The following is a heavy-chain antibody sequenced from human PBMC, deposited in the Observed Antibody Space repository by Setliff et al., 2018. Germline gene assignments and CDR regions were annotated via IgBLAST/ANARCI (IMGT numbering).Heavy chain of an antibody. CDR1: ANSFSGYY. CDR2: FDFEDGET. J-gene: IGHJ4*02. Sequence: ASVKVSCKASANSFSGYYFHWVRQAPGQGLEWMGGFDFEDGETIYAHKFQGRVTMTEDTSTDTAYMELSSLRSEDTAMYYCAIIGPDSSGYYWIFDYWGQGTLVTV. V-gene: IGHV1-24*01. CDR3: AIIGPDSSGYYWIFDY. D-gene: IGHD3-22*01.